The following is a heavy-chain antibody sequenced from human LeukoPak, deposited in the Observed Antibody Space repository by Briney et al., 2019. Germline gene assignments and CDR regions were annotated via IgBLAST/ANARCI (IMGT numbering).Heavy chain of an antibody. Sequence: PSETLSLTCTVSGGSISSSSYYWGWLRQPPGKGLEWIGSIYYSGSTYYNPSLKSRVTISVDTSKNQFSLKLSSVTAADTAVYYCARGILRQQLAPPTRTRDKTKMKSGFDYWGQGALVTVSS. CDR1: GGSISSSSYY. J-gene: IGHJ4*02. D-gene: IGHD6-13*01. V-gene: IGHV4-39*07. CDR3: ARGILRQQLAPPTRTRDKTKMKSGFDY. CDR2: IYYSGST.